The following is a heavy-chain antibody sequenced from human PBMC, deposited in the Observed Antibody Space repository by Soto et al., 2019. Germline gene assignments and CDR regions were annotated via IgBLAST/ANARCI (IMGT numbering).Heavy chain of an antibody. CDR2: IYPDSGGT. D-gene: IGHD2-8*01. Sequence: QVQLVQSGAEVKKPGASVKVSCRTSGYTFSGFYIHXVRQAPGQGLESMGWIYPDSGGTDYAQKFQGRVTMTRDTSISTAYMELSRLRSDDTAVYYXXXXXVSEVDYWGQGTLVTVSS. V-gene: IGHV1-2*02. CDR1: GYTFSGFY. J-gene: IGHJ4*02. CDR3: XXXXVSEVDY.